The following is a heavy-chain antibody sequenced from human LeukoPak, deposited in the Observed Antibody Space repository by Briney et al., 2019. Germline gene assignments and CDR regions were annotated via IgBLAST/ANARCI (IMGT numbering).Heavy chain of an antibody. CDR2: INHSGST. D-gene: IGHD4-23*01. Sequence: SETLPLTCAVYGGSFSGYYWSWIRQPPGKGLEWIGEINHSGSTNYNPSLKSRVTISVDTSKNQFSLKLSSVTAADTAVYYCARVDYGGNFDYWGQGTLVTVSS. CDR3: ARVDYGGNFDY. J-gene: IGHJ4*02. V-gene: IGHV4-34*01. CDR1: GGSFSGYY.